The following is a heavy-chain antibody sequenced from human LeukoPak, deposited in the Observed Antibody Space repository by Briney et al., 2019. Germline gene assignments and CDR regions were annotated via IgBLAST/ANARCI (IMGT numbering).Heavy chain of an antibody. V-gene: IGHV1-18*01. CDR1: GGTFTSYG. J-gene: IGHJ4*02. Sequence: ASVKVSCKASGGTFTSYGISWVRQAPGQGLEWMGWISAYNGNTNYAQKLQGRVTMTTDTSTSTAYMELRSLRSDDTAVYYCARNDDSSGYYYVPLDYWGQGTLVTVSS. CDR3: ARNDDSSGYYYVPLDY. D-gene: IGHD3-22*01. CDR2: ISAYNGNT.